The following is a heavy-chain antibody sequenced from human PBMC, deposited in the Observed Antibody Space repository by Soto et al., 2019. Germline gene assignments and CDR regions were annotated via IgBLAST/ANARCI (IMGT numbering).Heavy chain of an antibody. CDR1: GDSISGGASF. CDR3: AKLSCTSSTCYFPGWFDP. V-gene: IGHV4-31*03. Sequence: SETLSLTCTVSGDSISGGASFWSWIRQPPGKGLEWIANVYYSGSSYYNPSLKSRLTISVDTTKNQFSLQLKSMAAADTAVYYCAKLSCTSSTCYFPGWFDPWGQGTLVTVSS. J-gene: IGHJ5*02. CDR2: VYYSGSS. D-gene: IGHD2-2*01.